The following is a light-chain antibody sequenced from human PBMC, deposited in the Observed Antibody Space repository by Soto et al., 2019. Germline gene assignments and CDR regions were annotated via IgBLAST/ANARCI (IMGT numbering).Light chain of an antibody. CDR2: GAS. J-gene: IGKJ4*01. Sequence: EIALTQSPGTLSLSPGERATLSCRASRDVSSNYLAWYQQKPGQAPRLLIYGASGRATGIPARFSGSGSETDFTLTISRLEPEDFAVYYCQQYGRSLTFGGGTKVEIK. V-gene: IGKV3-20*01. CDR3: QQYGRSLT. CDR1: RDVSSNY.